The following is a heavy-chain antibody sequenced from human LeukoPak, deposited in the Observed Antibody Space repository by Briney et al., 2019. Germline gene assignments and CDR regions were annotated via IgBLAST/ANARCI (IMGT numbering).Heavy chain of an antibody. D-gene: IGHD3-22*01. CDR1: GFTFSSYW. Sequence: PGGSLRLSCAASGFTFSSYWMSWVRQAPGKGLEWVANIKQDGSEKYYVDSVKGRFTISRDNAKNSLYLQMNSLRAEDTAVYYCARNGEAYSSGYYSNFQHWGQGTLVTVSS. CDR2: IKQDGSEK. V-gene: IGHV3-7*01. J-gene: IGHJ1*01. CDR3: ARNGEAYSSGYYSNFQH.